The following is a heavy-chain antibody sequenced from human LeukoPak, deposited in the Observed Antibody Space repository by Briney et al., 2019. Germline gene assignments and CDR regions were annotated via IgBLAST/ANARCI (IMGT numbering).Heavy chain of an antibody. CDR1: GGSFSGYY. V-gene: IGHV4-34*01. CDR3: ARDRIRFLEWLLRDYGMDV. D-gene: IGHD3-3*01. J-gene: IGHJ6*02. Sequence: PSETPSLTCAVYGGSFSGYYWSWIRQPPGKGLEWIGEINHSGSTNYNPSLKSRVTISVDTSKNQFSLKLSSVTAADTAVYYCARDRIRFLEWLLRDYGMDVWGQGTTVTVSS. CDR2: INHSGST.